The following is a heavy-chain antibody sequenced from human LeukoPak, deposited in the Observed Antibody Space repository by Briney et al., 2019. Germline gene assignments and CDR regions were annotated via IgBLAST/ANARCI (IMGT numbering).Heavy chain of an antibody. Sequence: SQTLSLTCAISGDSVSSNSAAWNWIRQSPPRGLEWLGRTYYRSKWYNDYAVSVKSRITINPDTSKNQFSLQLNSVTPEDTAIYYRARGGRGYCSSSSCYFDSWGQGALVTVSS. J-gene: IGHJ4*02. CDR2: TYYRSKWYN. CDR3: ARGGRGYCSSSSCYFDS. D-gene: IGHD2-2*01. V-gene: IGHV6-1*01. CDR1: GDSVSSNSAA.